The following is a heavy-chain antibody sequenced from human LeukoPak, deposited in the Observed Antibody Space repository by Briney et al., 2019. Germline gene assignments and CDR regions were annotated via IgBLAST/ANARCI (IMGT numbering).Heavy chain of an antibody. D-gene: IGHD3-3*01. CDR2: ISSSGTYI. V-gene: IGHV3-21*01. CDR3: VRGGRSGYYLFDY. J-gene: IGHJ4*02. Sequence: GGSLRLSCAPSGFIFSTYSMNWVRQAPGKGLEWVSSISSSGTYIYYADSVKGRFTISRDNAKNSLYLQMNSLRAEDTAMYYCVRGGRSGYYLFDYWGQGTLVTVSS. CDR1: GFIFSTYS.